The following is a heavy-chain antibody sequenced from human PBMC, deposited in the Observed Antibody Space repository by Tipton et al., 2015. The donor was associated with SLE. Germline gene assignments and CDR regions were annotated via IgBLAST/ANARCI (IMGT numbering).Heavy chain of an antibody. CDR2: IRYDGSNK. CDR1: GFTFSSYG. J-gene: IGHJ5*02. Sequence: SLRLSCAASGFTFSSYGMHWVRQAPGKGLEWVAFIRYDGSNKYYADSVKGRFTISRDNSKNTLYLQMNSLRAEDTAVYYCAKDPATTVTHGWFDPWGQGTLVTVSS. D-gene: IGHD4-17*01. CDR3: AKDPATTVTHGWFDP. V-gene: IGHV3-30*02.